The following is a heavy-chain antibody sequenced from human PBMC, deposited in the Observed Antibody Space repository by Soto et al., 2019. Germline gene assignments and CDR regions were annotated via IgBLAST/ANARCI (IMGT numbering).Heavy chain of an antibody. D-gene: IGHD3-10*01. V-gene: IGHV4-59*08. CDR2: VYYNGGS. Sequence: QVQLQESGPGLVKPSETLSLTCTVSGGSIDGYNCAWIRQPPGKSLEWVGYVYYNGGSRYNPSIESRFTLSMDTSKSQFSLQLRSVTAADTAVYYCVRQGIRNLHGLVDVWGRGTTVTVSS. CDR1: GGSIDGYN. CDR3: VRQGIRNLHGLVDV. J-gene: IGHJ6*02.